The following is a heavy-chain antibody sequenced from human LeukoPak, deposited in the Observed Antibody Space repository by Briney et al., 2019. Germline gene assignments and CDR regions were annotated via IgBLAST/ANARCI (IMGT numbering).Heavy chain of an antibody. V-gene: IGHV3-48*03. D-gene: IGHD5/OR15-5a*01. CDR2: ISSSGSTI. J-gene: IGHJ3*02. Sequence: GRSLRLSCAASGFTFSSYEMNWVRQAPGKGLEWVSYISSSGSTIYYADSVKGRFTISRDNAKNSLYLQMNSLRAEDTAVYYCARSQGTIPDSVPLDIWGQGTMVTVSS. CDR1: GFTFSSYE. CDR3: ARSQGTIPDSVPLDI.